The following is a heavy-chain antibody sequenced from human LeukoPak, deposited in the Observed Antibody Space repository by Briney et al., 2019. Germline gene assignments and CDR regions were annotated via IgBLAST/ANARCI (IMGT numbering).Heavy chain of an antibody. CDR3: VRGGGLLDY. CDR2: ISPDESEK. J-gene: IGHJ4*02. D-gene: IGHD5-18*01. CDR1: GFIFRSSW. V-gene: IGHV3-7*04. Sequence: GGCLRLSCAASGFIFRSSWVGWIRQAPGKGLEWVANISPDESEKYYVDSVKGRFSISRDNADNSLFLQMSSLRTEDAAVYYCVRGGGLLDYWGQGTLVTVSS.